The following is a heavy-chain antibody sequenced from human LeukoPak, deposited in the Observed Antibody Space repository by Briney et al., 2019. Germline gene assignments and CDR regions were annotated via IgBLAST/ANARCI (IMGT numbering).Heavy chain of an antibody. V-gene: IGHV3-23*01. CDR1: RFTFRSYA. Sequence: PGGSLRLSCAVSRFTFRSYAMSWVRQAPGKGLEWVSSISGSGHSTYYADSVKGRFTISRDNSKNTLYLQMNSLRAEDTAVYYCAKPSSGWYFDPFDYWGQGTLVTVSS. J-gene: IGHJ4*02. CDR2: ISGSGHST. CDR3: AKPSSGWYFDPFDY. D-gene: IGHD6-19*01.